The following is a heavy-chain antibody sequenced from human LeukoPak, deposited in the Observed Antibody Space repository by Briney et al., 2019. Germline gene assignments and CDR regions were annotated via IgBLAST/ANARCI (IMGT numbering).Heavy chain of an antibody. V-gene: IGHV3-21*01. D-gene: IGHD3-10*01. CDR2: ISSSSSYI. CDR1: GFTLSSYS. Sequence: GGSLRLSCAASGFTLSSYSMNWVRQAPGKGLEWVSSISSSSSYIYYADSVKGRFTISRDNAKNSLYLQMNSLRAEDTAVYYCARDNTMVRGVIIPPYYYGMVVWGKGTTVTVSS. J-gene: IGHJ6*04. CDR3: ARDNTMVRGVIIPPYYYGMVV.